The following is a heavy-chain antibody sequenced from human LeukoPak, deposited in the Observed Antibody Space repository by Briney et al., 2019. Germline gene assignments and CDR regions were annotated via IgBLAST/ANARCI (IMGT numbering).Heavy chain of an antibody. D-gene: IGHD2-15*01. Sequence: GGSLRLSCTASGFTFGDYALSWVRQAPGKGLEWVALIRSKRYGGTIEYAASVKGRFTISRDDSKSISYLQMNSLKTEDTALHYCSRDCSGGTCYEELDFWGQGTLVTVSS. CDR1: GFTFGDYA. V-gene: IGHV3-49*04. CDR2: IRSKRYGGTI. J-gene: IGHJ4*02. CDR3: SRDCSGGTCYEELDF.